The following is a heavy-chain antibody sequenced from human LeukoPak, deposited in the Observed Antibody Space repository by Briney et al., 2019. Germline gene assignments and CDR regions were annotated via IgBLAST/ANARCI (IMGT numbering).Heavy chain of an antibody. CDR1: GYTFTSYG. J-gene: IGHJ4*02. D-gene: IGHD6-13*01. Sequence: ASVKVSCKASGYTFTSYGISWVRQAPGQGLEWMGIINPSGGSTSYAQKFQGRVTMTRDTSTSTVYMELSSLRSEDTAVYYCARAAPALSYSSSWYYDYWGQGTLVTVSS. V-gene: IGHV1-46*01. CDR2: INPSGGST. CDR3: ARAAPALSYSSSWYYDY.